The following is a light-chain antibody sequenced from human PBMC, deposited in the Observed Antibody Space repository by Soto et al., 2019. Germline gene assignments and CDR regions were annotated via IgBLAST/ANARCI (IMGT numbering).Light chain of an antibody. V-gene: IGKV3-20*01. CDR1: QSVSSNY. Sequence: EXXXTQSXGTLXLSPGERATLSCRASQSVSSNYLAWYQQKRGQAPRLLIYGASSRATGIPTRFSGSGSGTDFTLTISRLEPEDFAVYYCQQYDTSPRTFGQGTKVEI. CDR3: QQYDTSPRT. CDR2: GAS. J-gene: IGKJ1*01.